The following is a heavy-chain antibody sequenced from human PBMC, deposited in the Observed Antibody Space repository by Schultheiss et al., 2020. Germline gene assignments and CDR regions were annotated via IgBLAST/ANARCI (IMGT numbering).Heavy chain of an antibody. J-gene: IGHJ4*02. CDR3: ARDRPVDSSSSEGIFDY. CDR2: IYYSGST. D-gene: IGHD6-6*01. CDR1: GGSISSSSYY. V-gene: IGHV4-39*07. Sequence: SETLSLTCTVSGGSISSSSYYWGWIRQPPGKGLEWIGSIYYSGSTYYNPSLKSRVTISVDTSKNQFSLKLSSVTAADTAVYYCARDRPVDSSSSEGIFDYWGQGTLVTVSS.